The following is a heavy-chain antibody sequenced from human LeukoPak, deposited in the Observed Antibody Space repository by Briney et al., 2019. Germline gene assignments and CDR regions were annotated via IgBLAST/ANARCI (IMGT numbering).Heavy chain of an antibody. CDR3: AKDPEYSSGWYAGDY. CDR2: IYYGDGYT. J-gene: IGHJ4*02. V-gene: IGHV3-23*01. CDR1: GIIFSDYS. Sequence: PGGSLRLSCAGSGIIFSDYSMSWVRQAPGKGLEWVSTIYYGDGYTYYADSVKGRFTISRDTSKNMLFLEIDSLRAEDTAVYYCAKDPEYSSGWYAGDYWGQGTLVTVSS. D-gene: IGHD6-19*01.